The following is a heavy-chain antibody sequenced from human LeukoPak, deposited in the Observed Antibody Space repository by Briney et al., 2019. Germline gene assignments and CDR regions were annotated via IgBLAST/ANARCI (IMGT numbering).Heavy chain of an antibody. D-gene: IGHD1-26*01. J-gene: IGHJ5*02. CDR3: ARVGATHSGDP. CDR2: FDPEDGET. V-gene: IGHV1-24*01. CDR1: GYTLTELS. Sequence: ASVKVSCKVSGYTLTELSMHWVRQAPGKGLEWMGGFDPEDGETIYAQKFQGRITMTRDTSISTAYMELSRLRSDDTAVYYCARVGATHSGDPWGQGTLVTVSS.